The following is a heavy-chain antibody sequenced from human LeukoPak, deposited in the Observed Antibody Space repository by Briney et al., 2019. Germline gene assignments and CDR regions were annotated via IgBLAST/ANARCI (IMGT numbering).Heavy chain of an antibody. D-gene: IGHD3-3*01. V-gene: IGHV4-61*02. CDR2: IFTSGGT. Sequence: SETLSLTCTVSGGSISRSSYYWSWIRQPAGKGLEWIGRIFTSGGTNYNPSLKSRVTMSVDTSKNQFSLKLSSVTAADTAVYYCARDQAGDFWSGYFPGPYYYYMDVWGKGTTVTVSS. J-gene: IGHJ6*03. CDR3: ARDQAGDFWSGYFPGPYYYYMDV. CDR1: GGSISRSSYY.